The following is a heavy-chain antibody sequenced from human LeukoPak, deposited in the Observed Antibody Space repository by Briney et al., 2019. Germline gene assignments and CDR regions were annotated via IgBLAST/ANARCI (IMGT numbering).Heavy chain of an antibody. CDR1: GGTFSSYA. Sequence: SVKVSCKAYGGTFSSYAISWVRQAPGQGREWMGGIIPIFGTANYAQKCQGRVTITTDESTSTAYMEQSSLRSEDTAVYYCARASSLIAAAGMFDYWGQGTLVTVSS. D-gene: IGHD6-13*01. CDR3: ARASSLIAAAGMFDY. CDR2: IIPIFGTA. J-gene: IGHJ4*02. V-gene: IGHV1-69*05.